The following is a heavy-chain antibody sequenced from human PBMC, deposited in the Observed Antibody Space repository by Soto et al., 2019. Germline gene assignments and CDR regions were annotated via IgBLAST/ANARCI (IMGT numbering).Heavy chain of an antibody. D-gene: IGHD2-8*01. CDR3: ANLGVNNGLDF. CDR1: GFIFSNYW. Sequence: EVQLVESGGDLVQPGGSLRLSCAASGFIFSNYWMTWVRQAPGKGLEWMATIKQDGSDKYYVDSVKGRFTISRDNAENSVYLQMNYLRADDTALYYCANLGVNNGLDFWGQGTLVTVSS. CDR2: IKQDGSDK. V-gene: IGHV3-7*01. J-gene: IGHJ4*02.